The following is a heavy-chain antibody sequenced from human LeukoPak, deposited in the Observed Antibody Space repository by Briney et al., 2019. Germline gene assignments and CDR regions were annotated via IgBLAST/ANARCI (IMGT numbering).Heavy chain of an antibody. Sequence: SVKVSCKASGGTFSSYAISWVRQAPGQGLEWMGRIIPIFGTANYAQKFQGRVTITTDESTSTAYMELSSLRSEDPAVYYCASTGDSSGYYRLGAFDIWGQGTMVTVSS. J-gene: IGHJ3*02. CDR3: ASTGDSSGYYRLGAFDI. D-gene: IGHD3-22*01. CDR1: GGTFSSYA. CDR2: IIPIFGTA. V-gene: IGHV1-69*05.